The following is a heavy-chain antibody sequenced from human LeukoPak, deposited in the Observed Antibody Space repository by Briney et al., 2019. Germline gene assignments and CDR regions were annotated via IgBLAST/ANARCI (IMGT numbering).Heavy chain of an antibody. CDR2: INPSGGST. D-gene: IGHD4-17*01. J-gene: IGHJ5*02. CDR3: ARGYLEYGDYGHGT. Sequence: ASVKVSCKASGYTFTTYYVHWVRQAPGQGLEWMGIINPSGGSTTYAQKFRGRLTMTRDMSTSTVYMELSSLRSEDTAVYYCARGYLEYGDYGHGTWGQGTLVTVSS. V-gene: IGHV1-46*01. CDR1: GYTFTTYY.